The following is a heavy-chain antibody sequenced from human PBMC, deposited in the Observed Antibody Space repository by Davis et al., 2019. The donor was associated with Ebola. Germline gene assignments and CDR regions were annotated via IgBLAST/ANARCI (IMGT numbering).Heavy chain of an antibody. Sequence: SETLSLTCTVSGDSINTENYYWGWIRQPPGKGLEWIGYIYYSGSTNYNPSLKSRATISVDTSKNQFSLKLSSVTAADTAVYYCARRAYDFWSGYYPNWFDPWGQGTLVTVSS. J-gene: IGHJ5*02. D-gene: IGHD3-3*01. V-gene: IGHV4-61*05. CDR2: IYYSGST. CDR1: GDSINTENYY. CDR3: ARRAYDFWSGYYPNWFDP.